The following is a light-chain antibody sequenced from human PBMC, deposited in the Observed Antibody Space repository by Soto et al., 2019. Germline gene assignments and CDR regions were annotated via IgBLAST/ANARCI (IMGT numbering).Light chain of an antibody. Sequence: DIQMTRSPSSLSAYVGYRVTITCRASQGIRNDLAWFQQKPGKAPKLMSYAASSLQSGVPSRFSGSGSGTDFTLTISSLKPEDFETYYCQQRNSYPITFGQGTRLEIK. CDR2: AAS. V-gene: IGKV1-17*01. CDR1: QGIRND. CDR3: QQRNSYPIT. J-gene: IGKJ5*01.